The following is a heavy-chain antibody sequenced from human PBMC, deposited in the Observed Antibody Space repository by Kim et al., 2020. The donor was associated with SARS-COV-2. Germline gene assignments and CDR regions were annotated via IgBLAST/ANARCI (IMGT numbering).Heavy chain of an antibody. V-gene: IGHV1-69*04. J-gene: IGHJ5*02. CDR1: GGTFSSYA. Sequence: SVKVSCKASGGTFSSYAISWVRQAPGQGLEWMGRIIPILGIANYAQKFQGRVTITADKSTSTAYMELSSLRSEDTAVYYCARSAPFVVVPAAMNNWFDPWGQGTLAT. D-gene: IGHD2-2*01. CDR2: IIPILGIA. CDR3: ARSAPFVVVPAAMNNWFDP.